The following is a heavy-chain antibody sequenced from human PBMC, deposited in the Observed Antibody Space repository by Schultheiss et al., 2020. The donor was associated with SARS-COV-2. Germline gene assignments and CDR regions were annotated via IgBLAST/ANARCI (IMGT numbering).Heavy chain of an antibody. D-gene: IGHD3-3*01. V-gene: IGHV4-61*05. CDR1: GGSISSSSYY. CDR2: IYYSGST. Sequence: SETLSLTCTVSGGSISSSSYYWGWIRQPPGKGLEWIGYIYYSGSTNYNPSLKSRVTISVDTSKNQFSLKLSSVTAADTAVYYCARALRFLEWLPIPPEDWGQGTLVTVSS. CDR3: ARALRFLEWLPIPPED. J-gene: IGHJ4*02.